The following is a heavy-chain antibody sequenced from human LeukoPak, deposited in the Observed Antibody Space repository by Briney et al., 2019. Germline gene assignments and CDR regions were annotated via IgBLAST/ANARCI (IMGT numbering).Heavy chain of an antibody. Sequence: PSETLSLTCTVSGGSISSYYWSWIRQPAGKGLEWIGRIYTSGSTNYNPSLKSRVTMSVDTSKSQFSLKLSSVTAADTAVYYCASTRYCSSTSCTTKSHFDYWGQGTLVTVSS. D-gene: IGHD2-2*01. CDR2: IYTSGST. V-gene: IGHV4-4*07. CDR3: ASTRYCSSTSCTTKSHFDY. CDR1: GGSISSYY. J-gene: IGHJ4*02.